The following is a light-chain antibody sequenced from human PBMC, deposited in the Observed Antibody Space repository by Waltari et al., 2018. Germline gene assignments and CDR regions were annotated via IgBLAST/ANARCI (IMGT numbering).Light chain of an antibody. Sequence: YVLTQPPSVSVAPGKTATLTCGGENIESKSVTWYQKKAGQAPVLVLFYDTDRPSGIPDRFSGSNSGNTATLTISWVEAGDEADYHCQVWDDTTNSGVFGGGTRLTVL. V-gene: IGLV3-21*01. CDR2: YDT. CDR3: QVWDDTTNSGV. CDR1: NIESKS. J-gene: IGLJ3*02.